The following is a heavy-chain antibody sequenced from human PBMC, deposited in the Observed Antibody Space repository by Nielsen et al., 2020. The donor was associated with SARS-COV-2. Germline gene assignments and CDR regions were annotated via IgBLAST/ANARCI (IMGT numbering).Heavy chain of an antibody. D-gene: IGHD6-19*01. CDR3: ARDKRPTIAVAGTLSAAGDF. CDR1: GFAFNTYG. J-gene: IGHJ4*02. V-gene: IGHV3-33*08. CDR2: IWYDGSNK. Sequence: GESLKISCAASGFAFNTYGMHWVRQAPGKGLEWLAVIWYDGSNKYYADSVKGRFTISRDNSKNTLFLQMNSLGAEDTALYYCARDKRPTIAVAGTLSAAGDFWGQGTLVTVSS.